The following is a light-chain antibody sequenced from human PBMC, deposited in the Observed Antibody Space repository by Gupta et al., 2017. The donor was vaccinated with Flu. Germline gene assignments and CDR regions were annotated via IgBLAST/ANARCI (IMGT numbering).Light chain of an antibody. CDR3: VGWEDTQSCYWV. J-gene: IGLJ3*02. CDR1: TSSVGNNF. V-gene: IGLV1-47*01. Sequence: QSVLTQPPSASGTPGQTVTISCSGTTSSVGNNFVYWYQQFPGEAPKLLIYKSDQRPSGVPVRFSASKPGTSASLTLSGLRPEDEAQYYCVGWEDTQSCYWVFGGGTKLTVL. CDR2: KSD.